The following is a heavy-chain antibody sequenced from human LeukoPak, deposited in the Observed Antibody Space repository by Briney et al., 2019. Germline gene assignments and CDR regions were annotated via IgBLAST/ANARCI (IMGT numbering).Heavy chain of an antibody. J-gene: IGHJ3*02. Sequence: SETLSLTCTVSGGSISSYYWNWIQQPPGKGLEWIGSIYYSGNTHYNPSLKSRVTISVDTSKDQFSLKLSSVTAAGTAVYYCARQRGGGHWAFDIWGQGTMVTVSS. CDR2: IYYSGNT. D-gene: IGHD2-21*02. CDR1: GGSISSYY. V-gene: IGHV4-59*05. CDR3: ARQRGGGHWAFDI.